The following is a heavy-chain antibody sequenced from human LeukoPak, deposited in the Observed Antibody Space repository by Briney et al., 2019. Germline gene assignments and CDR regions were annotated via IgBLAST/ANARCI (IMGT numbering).Heavy chain of an antibody. V-gene: IGHV4-59*01. CDR2: INYSGNT. D-gene: IGHD4-17*01. J-gene: IGHJ4*02. Sequence: SETLSLTCTVSGVSISDYYWSWIRQPPGKGLEWIGYINYSGNTNYNPSLKSRVTISVDTSKNQFSLRLTSVTAADTAVFYCAREGRQDYVYFDYWGQGPLVTVSS. CDR1: GVSISDYY. CDR3: AREGRQDYVYFDY.